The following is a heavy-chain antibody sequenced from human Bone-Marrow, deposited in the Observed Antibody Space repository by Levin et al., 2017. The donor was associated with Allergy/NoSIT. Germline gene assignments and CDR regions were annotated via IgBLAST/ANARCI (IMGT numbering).Heavy chain of an antibody. V-gene: IGHV4-59*01. CDR2: IFYSGST. J-gene: IGHJ4*02. D-gene: IGHD3-10*01. Sequence: SETLSLTCTVSGCSISGYYWSWVRQPPGKGLEWVGHIFYSGSTNYNPSLKSRVTISINTSKNQFSLNLTSVTAADTAFYYCARSVAGEFDYWGQGTLVTVSS. CDR3: ARSVAGEFDY. CDR1: GCSISGYY.